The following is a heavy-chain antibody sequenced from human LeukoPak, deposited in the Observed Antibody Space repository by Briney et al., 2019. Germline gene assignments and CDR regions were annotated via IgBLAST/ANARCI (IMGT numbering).Heavy chain of an antibody. Sequence: SETLSLTCTVSGYSISSGYYWGWIRQPPGKGLEWIGSIYHSGSTYYNPSLKSRVTISVDTSKNQFSLKLSSVTAADTAVYYCARGENDILTGYENYFDYWGQGTLVTVSS. V-gene: IGHV4-38-2*02. CDR1: GYSISSGYY. D-gene: IGHD3-9*01. CDR3: ARGENDILTGYENYFDY. J-gene: IGHJ4*02. CDR2: IYHSGST.